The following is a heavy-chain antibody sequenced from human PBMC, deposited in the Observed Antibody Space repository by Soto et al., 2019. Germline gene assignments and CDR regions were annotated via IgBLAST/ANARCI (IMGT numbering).Heavy chain of an antibody. CDR3: ARAQSSTVVTSSHFDP. J-gene: IGHJ5*02. V-gene: IGHV3-30*04. CDR1: RFRFSSHA. Sequence: GGSLRLSCEAPRFRFSSHAMNWVRQAPGKGLEWVAIVSYDGSTKFYADSVKGRFTISRDNLKNTVSLEMNSLRPEDTAVYYCARAQSSTVVTSSHFDPWGQGTLVTVSS. D-gene: IGHD2-21*02. CDR2: VSYDGSTK.